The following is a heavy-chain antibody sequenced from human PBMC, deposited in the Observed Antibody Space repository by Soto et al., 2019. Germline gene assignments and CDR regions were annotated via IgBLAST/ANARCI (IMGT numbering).Heavy chain of an antibody. CDR2: ISSSSYI. CDR1: GFTFDDYA. Sequence: GGSLRLSCAASGFTFDDYAMHWVRQAPGKGLEWVSSISSSSYIYYADSVKGRFTISRDNAKNSLYLQMNSLRAEDTAVYYCARDSVWGQGTLVTVSS. J-gene: IGHJ4*02. CDR3: ARDSV. V-gene: IGHV3-21*01.